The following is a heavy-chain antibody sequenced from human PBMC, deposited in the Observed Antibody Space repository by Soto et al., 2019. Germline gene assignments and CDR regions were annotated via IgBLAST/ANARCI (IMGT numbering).Heavy chain of an antibody. CDR1: GYTFTGYY. CDR2: INPNSGGT. CDR3: ARWTTVTPDAFDI. J-gene: IGHJ3*02. D-gene: IGHD4-17*01. V-gene: IGHV1-2*04. Sequence: ASVKVSCKASGYTFTGYYMHWVRQAPGQGLEWMGRINPNSGGTNYAQKFQGWVTMTRDTSISTAYMELSRLRSDDTAVYYCARWTTVTPDAFDIWGQGTMVTVSS.